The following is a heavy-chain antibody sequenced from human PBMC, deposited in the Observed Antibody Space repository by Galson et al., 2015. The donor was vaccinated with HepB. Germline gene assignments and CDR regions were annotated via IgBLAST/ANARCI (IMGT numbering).Heavy chain of an antibody. V-gene: IGHV3-33*01. J-gene: IGHJ5*02. D-gene: IGHD3-3*01. CDR3: ARDLTAYYDFWSGQWDGFDP. CDR2: IWYDGSNK. CDR1: GFTFSSYG. Sequence: SLRLSCAASGFTFSSYGMHWVRQAPGKGLEWVAVIWYDGSNKYYADSVKGRFTISRDNSKNTLYLQMNSLRAEDTAVYYCARDLTAYYDFWSGQWDGFDPWGQGTLVTVSS.